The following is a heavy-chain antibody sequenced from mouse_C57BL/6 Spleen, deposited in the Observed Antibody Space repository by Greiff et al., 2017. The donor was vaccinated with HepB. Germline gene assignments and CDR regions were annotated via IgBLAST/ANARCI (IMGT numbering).Heavy chain of an antibody. CDR3: ARAGNYSAWFAY. V-gene: IGHV1-4*01. CDR2: INPSSGYT. Sequence: VQLQQSGAELARPGASVKMSCKASGYTFTSYTMHWVKQRPGQGLEWIGYINPSSGYTKYNQKFKDKATLTADKSSSTAYMQLSSLTSEDSAVYYCARAGNYSAWFAYWGQGTLVTVSA. CDR1: GYTFTSYT. J-gene: IGHJ3*01. D-gene: IGHD2-1*01.